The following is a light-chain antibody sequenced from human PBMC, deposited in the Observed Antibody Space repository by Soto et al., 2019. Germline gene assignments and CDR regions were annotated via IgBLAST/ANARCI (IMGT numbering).Light chain of an antibody. J-gene: IGLJ1*01. Sequence: QSALTHPATVSGSPGQSITISCTRTNIDVGSYNFVSWYQQHPGKAPKVMIFEVSKRPSGVSDRFSGSKSGNTASLTISGLQAEDEADYYCCSDAGSSTHVFGTGTKVTVL. V-gene: IGLV2-23*02. CDR3: CSDAGSSTHV. CDR1: NIDVGSYNF. CDR2: EVS.